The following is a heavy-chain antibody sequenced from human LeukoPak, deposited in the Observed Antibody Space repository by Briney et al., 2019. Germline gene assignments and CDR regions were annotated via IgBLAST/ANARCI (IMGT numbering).Heavy chain of an antibody. V-gene: IGHV1-2*02. J-gene: IGHJ4*02. D-gene: IGHD1-26*01. CDR3: TRALGSDY. CDR2: INPNSGGT. CDR1: GYTFTGYY. Sequence: ASVKVSCKASGYTFTGYYMHWVRQAPGQGLEWMGWINPNSGGTNYAQKFQGRVTITRDTSISTAYMELSSLYSDDTAMYYCTRALGSDYWGQGTLVTVSS.